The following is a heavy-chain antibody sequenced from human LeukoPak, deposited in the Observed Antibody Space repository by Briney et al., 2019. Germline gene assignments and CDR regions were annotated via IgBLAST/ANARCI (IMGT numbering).Heavy chain of an antibody. D-gene: IGHD6-13*01. CDR2: IWYDGSNK. CDR1: GFTFSSYG. CDR3: ARDSRLNWFDP. Sequence: GGSLRLSCAPSGFTFSSYGMHWVRQAPGKGLEWVAVIWYDGSNKYYADSVKGRFTISRDNSKNTLYLQMNSLRAEDTAVYYCARDSRLNWFDPWGQGTLVTVSS. J-gene: IGHJ5*02. V-gene: IGHV3-33*01.